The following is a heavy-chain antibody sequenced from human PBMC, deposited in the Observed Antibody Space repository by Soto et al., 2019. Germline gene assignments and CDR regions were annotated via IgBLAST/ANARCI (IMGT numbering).Heavy chain of an antibody. CDR2: IGIGSSTK. V-gene: IGHV3-48*01. CDR3: ARDQLYYNDISGRPLNAFDV. D-gene: IGHD3-22*01. Sequence: WIRQAPGKGLEWVSYIGIGSSTKYYADSVKGRFTISRDNAKNSLYLQMNSLRAEDTAVYYCARDQLYYNDISGRPLNAFDVWGQGTMVTVSS. J-gene: IGHJ3*01.